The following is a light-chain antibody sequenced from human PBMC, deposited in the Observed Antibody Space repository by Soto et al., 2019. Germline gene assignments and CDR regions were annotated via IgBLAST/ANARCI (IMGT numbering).Light chain of an antibody. CDR3: GADHGSGSNFVYV. CDR1: SGYSNYK. CDR2: VGTGGIVG. V-gene: IGLV9-49*01. J-gene: IGLJ1*01. Sequence: SALTQPPSASASLGASVTLTCTLSSGYSNYKVDWYQQRPGKGPRFVMRVGTGGIVGSKGDGIPDRFSVLGSGLNRYLTIKNIQEEDESDYHCGADHGSGSNFVYVFGTGTKVTVL.